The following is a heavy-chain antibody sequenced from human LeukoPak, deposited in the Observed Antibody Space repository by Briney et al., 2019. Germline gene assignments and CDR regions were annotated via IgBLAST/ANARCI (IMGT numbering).Heavy chain of an antibody. J-gene: IGHJ6*03. Sequence: PSETLSLTCTVSGGSISSYYWSWIRQPPGKGLEWIGYIYYSGSTNYNPSLKSRVTISVDTSKNQFSLKLSSVTAADTAVYYCARVPRTSYYDILTGYHYYYMDVWGKGTTVTVSS. CDR1: GGSISSYY. CDR3: ARVPRTSYYDILTGYHYYYMDV. V-gene: IGHV4-59*01. D-gene: IGHD3-9*01. CDR2: IYYSGST.